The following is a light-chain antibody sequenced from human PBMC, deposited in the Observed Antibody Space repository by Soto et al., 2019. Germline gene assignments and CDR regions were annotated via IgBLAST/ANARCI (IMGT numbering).Light chain of an antibody. Sequence: EIVLTQSPATLSLSPGERATLSCRASQSVSIYLACYQQKPGQAPRLLIYDASHRATGTPARFSGSGSGTDFSLTISSLEPPDFAVYYCQQRLNWPPITFGQGTRLEMK. CDR1: QSVSIY. J-gene: IGKJ5*01. CDR3: QQRLNWPPIT. V-gene: IGKV3-11*01. CDR2: DAS.